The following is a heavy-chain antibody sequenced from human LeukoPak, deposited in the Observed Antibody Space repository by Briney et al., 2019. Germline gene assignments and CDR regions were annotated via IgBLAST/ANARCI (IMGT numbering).Heavy chain of an antibody. V-gene: IGHV1-69*01. CDR1: GGTFSSYA. Sequence: GASVKVSCKASGGTFSSYAISWVRQAPGQGLEWMGGIIPIFGTANYAQKFQGRVTITADESTSTAYMELSSLRSEDTAVYYCARDCGSSTGNWFDPWGQGTLVTVSS. D-gene: IGHD2-2*01. CDR2: IIPIFGTA. CDR3: ARDCGSSTGNWFDP. J-gene: IGHJ5*02.